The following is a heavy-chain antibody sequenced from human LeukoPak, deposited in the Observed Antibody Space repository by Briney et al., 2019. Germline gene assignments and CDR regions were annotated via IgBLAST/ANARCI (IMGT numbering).Heavy chain of an antibody. D-gene: IGHD3-10*01. CDR2: INPNSGGT. Sequence: ASVKVSCKASGYTFTGYYMHWVRQAPGQGLEWMGWINPNSGGTNYAQKFQGRVTMTRDTSISTAYMELSRLRSDDTAVYYCARAGQIWFGEPIRGYYFDYWGQGTLVTVSS. V-gene: IGHV1-2*02. CDR3: ARAGQIWFGEPIRGYYFDY. CDR1: GYTFTGYY. J-gene: IGHJ4*02.